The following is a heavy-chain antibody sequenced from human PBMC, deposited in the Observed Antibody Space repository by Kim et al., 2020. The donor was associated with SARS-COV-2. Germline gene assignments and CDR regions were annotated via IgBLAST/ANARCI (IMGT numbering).Heavy chain of an antibody. V-gene: IGHV3-30*02. D-gene: IGHD3-3*01. Sequence: GRFTISRDNSKNTLYLQMNSLRAEDTAVYYCAKCHYDFWSGYYTPYYFDYWGQGTLVTVSS. CDR3: AKCHYDFWSGYYTPYYFDY. J-gene: IGHJ4*02.